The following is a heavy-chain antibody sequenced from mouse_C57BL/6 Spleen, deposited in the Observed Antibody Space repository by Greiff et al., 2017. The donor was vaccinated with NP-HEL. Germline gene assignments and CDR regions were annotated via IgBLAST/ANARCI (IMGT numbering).Heavy chain of an antibody. J-gene: IGHJ3*01. CDR3: ARRDGGYGPWCAY. V-gene: IGHV5-17*01. CDR2: ISSGSSTI. D-gene: IGHD2-3*01. Sequence: EVMLVESGGGLVKPGGSLKLSCAASGFTFSDYGMHWVRQAPEKGLEWVAYISSGSSTIYYADTVKGRFTISRDNAKNTLFLQMTRLRSEDTAMYYCARRDGGYGPWCAYWGQGTLITVSA. CDR1: GFTFSDYG.